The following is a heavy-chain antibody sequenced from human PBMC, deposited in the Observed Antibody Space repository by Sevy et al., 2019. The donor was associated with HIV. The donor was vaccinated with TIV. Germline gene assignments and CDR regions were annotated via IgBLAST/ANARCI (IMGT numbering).Heavy chain of an antibody. CDR3: ATRGGPANVRGGFDV. CDR2: IYLGDSDT. J-gene: IGHJ3*01. V-gene: IGHV5-51*01. Sequence: GESLKISCKGSGYNFHTHWIGWVRQMPGKGLEWMGIIYLGDSDTRYSPSFQGQVTISADKSINTAYLHWSGLKASDTAVYYCATRGGPANVRGGFDVWGQGTMVTVSS. CDR1: GYNFHTHW. D-gene: IGHD3-10*02.